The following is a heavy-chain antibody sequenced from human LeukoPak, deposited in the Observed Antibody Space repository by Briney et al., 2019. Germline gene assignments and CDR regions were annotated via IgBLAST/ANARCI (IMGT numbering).Heavy chain of an antibody. D-gene: IGHD6-6*01. CDR2: INPHSGGT. V-gene: IGHV1-2*02. Sequence: ASVKVSCKASGYTFTDYYMHWVRQAPGQGLEWMGWINPHSGGTNYAQKFQGRVTMTRDTSVSTVYMEVSRLRSDDTAVYYCARDSSYSSSLYYFEYWGQGTLVTVSS. J-gene: IGHJ4*02. CDR3: ARDSSYSSSLYYFEY. CDR1: GYTFTDYY.